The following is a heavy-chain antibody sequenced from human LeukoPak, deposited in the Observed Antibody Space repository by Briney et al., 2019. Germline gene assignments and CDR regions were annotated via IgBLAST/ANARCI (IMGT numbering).Heavy chain of an antibody. CDR3: AKVYRGSGSYYPYFDY. V-gene: IGHV3-9*01. CDR1: GFTFYDYA. CDR2: ISWNSASI. Sequence: GGSLRLSSAASGFTFYDYAMHWVRQAPGKGLEWGSGISWNSASIGYADSVKGRFTSSRDNAKNSLYLQMNSLRAEDTALYYCAKVYRGSGSYYPYFDYWGQGTLVTVSS. D-gene: IGHD3-10*01. J-gene: IGHJ4*02.